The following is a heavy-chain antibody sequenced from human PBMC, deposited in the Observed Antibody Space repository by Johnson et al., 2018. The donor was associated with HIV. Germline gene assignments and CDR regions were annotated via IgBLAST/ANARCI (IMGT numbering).Heavy chain of an antibody. J-gene: IGHJ3*02. Sequence: VQLVESGGGLVKPGGSLRLSCAASGFTLSNAWMSWVRQAPGKGLEWVGRIKSKTDGGTTDYAAPVKGRFTIPRDDSKNTLYLKMNSLKTEDTAVYDCTTDRTMRVGGNRYDAFDSWGQGTMVTVSS. V-gene: IGHV3-15*01. CDR2: IKSKTDGGTT. CDR3: TTDRTMRVGGNRYDAFDS. D-gene: IGHD1-26*01. CDR1: GFTLSNAW.